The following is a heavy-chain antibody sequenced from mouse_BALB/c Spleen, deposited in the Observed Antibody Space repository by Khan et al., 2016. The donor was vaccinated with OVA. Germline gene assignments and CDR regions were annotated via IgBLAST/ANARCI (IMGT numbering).Heavy chain of an antibody. CDR2: ISYSGST. J-gene: IGHJ2*01. Sequence: EVQLQESGPSLVKPSQSLSLTCTVTGYSITSGYGWNWIRQFPGNKLEWMGYISYSGSTNYNPSLKSRISITRNTSKNQFFPQLNSVTTEDTATYYWARTARIKYWGQGTTLTVSS. D-gene: IGHD1-2*01. CDR3: ARTARIKY. CDR1: GYSITSGYG. V-gene: IGHV3-2*02.